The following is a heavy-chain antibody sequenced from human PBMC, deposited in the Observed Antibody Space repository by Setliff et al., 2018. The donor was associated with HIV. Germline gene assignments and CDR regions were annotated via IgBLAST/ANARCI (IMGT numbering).Heavy chain of an antibody. V-gene: IGHV4-34*01. CDR2: INHSGST. Sequence: ASETLSLTCAVYGGSFSGYYWSWIRQPPGKGLEWIGEINHSGSTNYNPSLESRVTISVDTSKNQFSLKLSSVTAADTAVYYCARVKSPTNYYDSSGYNWFDPWGQGTLVTV. D-gene: IGHD3-22*01. CDR1: GGSFSGYY. CDR3: ARVKSPTNYYDSSGYNWFDP. J-gene: IGHJ5*02.